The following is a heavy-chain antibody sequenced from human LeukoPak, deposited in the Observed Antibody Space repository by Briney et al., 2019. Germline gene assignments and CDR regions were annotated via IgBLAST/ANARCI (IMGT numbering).Heavy chain of an antibody. Sequence: ASVKVSRKVSGYTLTELSMHWVRQAPGKGLEWMGGFDPEDGETIYAQKFQGRVTMTEDTSTDTAYMELSSLRSEDTAVYYCATVADDFWSGYYTSGYYFDYWGQGTLVTVSS. D-gene: IGHD3-3*01. CDR3: ATVADDFWSGYYTSGYYFDY. CDR2: FDPEDGET. V-gene: IGHV1-24*01. CDR1: GYTLTELS. J-gene: IGHJ4*02.